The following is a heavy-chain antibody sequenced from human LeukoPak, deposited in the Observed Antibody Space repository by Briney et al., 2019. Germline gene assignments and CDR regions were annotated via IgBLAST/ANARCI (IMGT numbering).Heavy chain of an antibody. CDR3: AKAFFSSTSRGLLDY. Sequence: PGGSLGLSCAASGFTFSSYAMHWVRQAPGKGLEWVAVISYDGSNKYYADSVTGRFTISRDNSKNTLFLQMNSLTPEDTAVYYCAKAFFSSTSRGLLDYWGQGTLVTVSS. CDR1: GFTFSSYA. J-gene: IGHJ4*02. D-gene: IGHD2/OR15-2a*01. V-gene: IGHV3-30*04. CDR2: ISYDGSNK.